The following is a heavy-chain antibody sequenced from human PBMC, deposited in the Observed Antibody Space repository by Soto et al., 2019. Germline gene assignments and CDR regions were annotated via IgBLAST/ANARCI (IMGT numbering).Heavy chain of an antibody. CDR3: AREVRYDSSGYYYFWFDP. Sequence: QVQLVQSGAEEKKPGASVKVSCKASGYTFTSYAMHWVRQAPGQRLEWMGWINAGNGNTKYSQKFQGRVTITRDTSASTAYREVSSLRSEDTAVYYCAREVRYDSSGYYYFWFDPWGQGTLVTVSS. CDR1: GYTFTSYA. J-gene: IGHJ5*02. CDR2: INAGNGNT. D-gene: IGHD3-22*01. V-gene: IGHV1-3*05.